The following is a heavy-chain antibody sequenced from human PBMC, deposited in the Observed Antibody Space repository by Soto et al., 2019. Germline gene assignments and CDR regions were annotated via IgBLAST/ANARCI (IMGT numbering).Heavy chain of an antibody. CDR3: AADGGYEGRGVTLDYHYGMYV. V-gene: IGHV1-58*01. CDR2: IVVGSGNT. Sequence: AVKLSWKSSGFTFTSSAVQWVRQARGQRLEWIGWIVVGSGNTNYAQKFQERVTITRDMSTSTAYMELSSLRSEDTAVYYCAADGGYEGRGVTLDYHYGMYVWGKGSKGTVSS. CDR1: GFTFTSSA. D-gene: IGHD3-10*01. J-gene: IGHJ6*04.